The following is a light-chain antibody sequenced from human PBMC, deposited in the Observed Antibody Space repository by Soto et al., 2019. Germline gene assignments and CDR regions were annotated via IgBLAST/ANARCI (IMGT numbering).Light chain of an antibody. Sequence: DVVMTQSPLSLPVTLGQPASISCRSSQSIVYSDGNAYLSWFQQRPGQSPRRLIYRTSNRDSGVXDXXSGSGSGTDFKLTINRVEAEDVGVYYCMQGTIWPPTFGRGTKVEIK. V-gene: IGKV2-30*01. J-gene: IGKJ4*02. CDR1: QSIVYSDGNAY. CDR2: RTS. CDR3: MQGTIWPPT.